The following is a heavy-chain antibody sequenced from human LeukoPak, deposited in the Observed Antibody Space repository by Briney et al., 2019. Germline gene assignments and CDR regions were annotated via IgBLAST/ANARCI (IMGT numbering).Heavy chain of an antibody. D-gene: IGHD2/OR15-2a*01. CDR3: ARRDSIMKD. CDR1: GFTFSSYSMN. J-gene: IGHJ4*02. Sequence: GSLRLSCAASGFTFSSYSMNWVRQAPGKGLEWIGSIYYSGSTYYNPSLKSRVTISVDTSKNQFSLKLSSVTAADTAVYYCARRDSIMKDWGQGTLVTVSS. V-gene: IGHV4-39*01. CDR2: IYYSGST.